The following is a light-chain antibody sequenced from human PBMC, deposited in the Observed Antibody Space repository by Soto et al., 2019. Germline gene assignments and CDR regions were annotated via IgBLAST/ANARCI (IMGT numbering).Light chain of an antibody. V-gene: IGLV2-14*03. CDR2: YVT. J-gene: IGLJ1*01. CDR1: SSDY. Sequence: QSVLTLPASVSESPGQSITISCTGTSSDYVSWYQQRPGKAPKLLSCYVTNRPSGVSNRVSGSKSGNTASLTISGLQAEDEADYYCSSYMGSNTYVFGTGTKVTVL. CDR3: SSYMGSNTYV.